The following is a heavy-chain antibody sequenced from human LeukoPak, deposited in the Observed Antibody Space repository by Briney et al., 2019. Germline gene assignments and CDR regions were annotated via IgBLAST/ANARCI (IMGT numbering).Heavy chain of an antibody. D-gene: IGHD3-16*02. CDR3: AKSMITFGGVIDTPADY. J-gene: IGHJ4*02. CDR1: GFTFSSYG. V-gene: IGHV3-33*06. CDR2: IWYDGSNK. Sequence: GGSLRLSCAASGFTFSSYGMHWVRQAPGKGLEWVAVIWYDGSNKYYADSVKGRFTISRDNSKNTLYLQMNSLRAEDTAVYYCAKSMITFGGVIDTPADYWGQGTLVTVSS.